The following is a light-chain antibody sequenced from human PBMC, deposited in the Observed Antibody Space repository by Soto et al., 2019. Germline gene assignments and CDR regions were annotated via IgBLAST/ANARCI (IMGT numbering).Light chain of an antibody. Sequence: VLTQSPGTLSVSPGERATLSCRASQSVSGNNLAWYQQKLGRPPRLLIYGESSRTSGVPDRFSGSGSGTNFTLTINRLEPEDLAVYYCQQCDGTSWTFGQGTKVDIK. V-gene: IGKV3-20*01. J-gene: IGKJ1*01. CDR2: GES. CDR1: QSVSGNN. CDR3: QQCDGTSWT.